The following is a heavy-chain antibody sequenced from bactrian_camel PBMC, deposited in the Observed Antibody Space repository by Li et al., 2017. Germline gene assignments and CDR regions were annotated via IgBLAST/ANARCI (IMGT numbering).Heavy chain of an antibody. CDR2: IDTFNGGGGAT. J-gene: IGHJ6*01. CDR3: VGDLRPYGDLWLAFGY. D-gene: IGHD1*01. Sequence: VQLVESGGGSVQAGGSLRLSCAVSGISYSNYCMGWFRQAAGKEREWVSTIDTFNGGGGATAYADSVKGRVTISRDDAKNTVYLQMNSLKPEDTAVYYCVGDLRPYGDLWLAFGYWGQGTQVTVS. V-gene: IGHV3S31*01. CDR1: GISYSNYC.